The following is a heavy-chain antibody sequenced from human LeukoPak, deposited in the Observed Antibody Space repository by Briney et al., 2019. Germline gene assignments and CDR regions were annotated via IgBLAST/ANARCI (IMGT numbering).Heavy chain of an antibody. Sequence: PGGSLRLSCAASGFTFSSYAMHWVRQAPGKGLEWVAVISYDGSNKYYADSVKGRFTISRDNSKNTLYLQMNSLRAEDTAVYYCARALAYGDYVLLGDYWGQGTLVTVSS. CDR1: GFTFSSYA. J-gene: IGHJ4*02. V-gene: IGHV3-30-3*01. D-gene: IGHD4-17*01. CDR2: ISYDGSNK. CDR3: ARALAYGDYVLLGDY.